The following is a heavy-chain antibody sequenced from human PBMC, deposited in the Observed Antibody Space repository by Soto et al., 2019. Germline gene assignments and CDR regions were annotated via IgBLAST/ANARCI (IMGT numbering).Heavy chain of an antibody. CDR2: ISYDGSHK. V-gene: IGHV3-30*18. J-gene: IGHJ6*02. CDR1: GFTFSGYG. CDR3: AKDRAGYSRGMDV. Sequence: VQLVESGGGVAQPGRSLRLSCVASGFTFSGYGMHWVRQAPGKGLEWVTLISYDGSHKYYADSVKGRFTISRDNSENTVYLQLNRLRGDDTAVYYCAKDRAGYSRGMDVWGLGTTVTVSS. D-gene: IGHD1-26*01.